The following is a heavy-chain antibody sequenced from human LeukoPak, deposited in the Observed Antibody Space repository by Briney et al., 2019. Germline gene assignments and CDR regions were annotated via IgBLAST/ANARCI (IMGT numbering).Heavy chain of an antibody. D-gene: IGHD2-2*01. V-gene: IGHV3-30-3*01. CDR1: GFTFSSYA. CDR3: ARDPRYCSVTSCPDAFDI. Sequence: GGSLRFSCAASGFTFSSYAMHWVRQAPGKGLEWVAVISYDGSNKYYADSVKGRFTISRDNPKNTLYLQMNSLRAEDTAVYYCARDPRYCSVTSCPDAFDIWGQGTMVTVSS. J-gene: IGHJ3*02. CDR2: ISYDGSNK.